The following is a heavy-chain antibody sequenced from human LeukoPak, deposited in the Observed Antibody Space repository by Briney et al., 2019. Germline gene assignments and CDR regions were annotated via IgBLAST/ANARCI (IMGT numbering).Heavy chain of an antibody. CDR1: GYTFTSYG. CDR2: ISAYNGNT. Sequence: ASVKVSCKASGYTFTSYGISWVRQAPGQGLEWMGWISAYNGNTNYAQKLQGRVTMTTDTSTSTAYMELRSLRSDDTAVYYCARELYSSSWSIYYYYYMDVWGKGTTVTVSS. D-gene: IGHD6-13*01. CDR3: ARELYSSSWSIYYYYYMDV. J-gene: IGHJ6*03. V-gene: IGHV1-18*01.